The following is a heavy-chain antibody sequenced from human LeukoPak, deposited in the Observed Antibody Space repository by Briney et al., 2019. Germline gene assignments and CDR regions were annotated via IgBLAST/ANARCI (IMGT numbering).Heavy chain of an antibody. V-gene: IGHV1-8*01. Sequence: ASVKVSCKASGYTFTSYDINWVRQATGQGLEWMGWMNPNSGNTGYAQKFQGRVTMTRNTSISTAYIELSSLRSEDTAVYYCARENIVVVTVGMDVWGQGTTVTVSS. D-gene: IGHD2-21*02. CDR3: ARENIVVVTVGMDV. J-gene: IGHJ6*02. CDR2: MNPNSGNT. CDR1: GYTFTSYD.